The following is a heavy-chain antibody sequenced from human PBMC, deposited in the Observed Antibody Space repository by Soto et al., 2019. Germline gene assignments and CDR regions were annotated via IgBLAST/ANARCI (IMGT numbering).Heavy chain of an antibody. Sequence: SETLSLTCTVSGGSISSYYWSWIRQPPGKGLEWIGYIYYSGSTNYNPSLKSRVTISVDTSKNQFSLKLSSVTAADTAVYYCAREAGSGWYGDQNWFDPWGQGTLVTVSS. CDR2: IYYSGST. CDR1: GGSISSYY. V-gene: IGHV4-59*01. CDR3: AREAGSGWYGDQNWFDP. J-gene: IGHJ5*02. D-gene: IGHD6-19*01.